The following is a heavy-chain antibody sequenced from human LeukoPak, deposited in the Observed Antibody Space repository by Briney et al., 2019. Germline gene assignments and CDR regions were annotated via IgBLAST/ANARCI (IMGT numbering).Heavy chain of an antibody. CDR3: ARDRSYVGFDY. D-gene: IGHD4-23*01. CDR1: GFTFTDYT. Sequence: GRSLRLSCAASGFTFTDYTISWVRQAPGEGLEWVSSISTSSNIYYADSVKGRFTVSRDNAKNSVYLQTNSLRAEDTAVYYCARDRSYVGFDYWGQGTLVTVSS. J-gene: IGHJ4*02. CDR2: ISTSSNI. V-gene: IGHV3-69-1*01.